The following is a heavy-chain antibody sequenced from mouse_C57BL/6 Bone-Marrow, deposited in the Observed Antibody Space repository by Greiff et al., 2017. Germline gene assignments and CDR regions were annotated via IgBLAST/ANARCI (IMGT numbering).Heavy chain of an antibody. J-gene: IGHJ2*01. Sequence: EVHLVESGGGLVKPGGSLKLSCAASGFTFSDYGMHWVRQAPEKGLEWVAYISSGSSTNYYADTVKGRFTISRDNAKNTLFLQMTSLRSEDTAMYYCARPGQYYFDYWGQGTTLTVSS. V-gene: IGHV5-17*01. CDR3: ARPGQYYFDY. CDR2: ISSGSSTN. CDR1: GFTFSDYG.